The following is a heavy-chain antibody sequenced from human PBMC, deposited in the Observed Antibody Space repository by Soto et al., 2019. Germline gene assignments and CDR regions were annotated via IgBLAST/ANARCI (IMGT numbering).Heavy chain of an antibody. V-gene: IGHV4-30-4*01. D-gene: IGHD2-21*02. CDR2: IYYSGST. Sequence: PSETLSLTCTVSGGSISSGDYYWSWIRQPPGKGLEWIGYIYYSGSTYYNPSLKSRVTISVDTSKNQFSLKLSSVTAADTAVYYCARASPLLTTAFDYWGQGTLVTVSS. J-gene: IGHJ4*02. CDR3: ARASPLLTTAFDY. CDR1: GGSISSGDYY.